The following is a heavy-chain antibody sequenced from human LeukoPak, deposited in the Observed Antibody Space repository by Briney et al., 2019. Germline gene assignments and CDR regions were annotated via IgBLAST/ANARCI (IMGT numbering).Heavy chain of an antibody. CDR2: ISRRRGNI. CDR1: GFTFSSYG. Sequence: GGSLRLSCAASGFTFSSYGVNWVRQARGKGLEWGSYISRRRGNIYYADSGRGRFTISRDNAKNPLYLQMNSLRDEDTAVYYRARARLHCSGGTCYEFWFDPWGQGTLVTASP. J-gene: IGHJ5*02. CDR3: ARARLHCSGGTCYEFWFDP. V-gene: IGHV3-48*02. D-gene: IGHD2-15*01.